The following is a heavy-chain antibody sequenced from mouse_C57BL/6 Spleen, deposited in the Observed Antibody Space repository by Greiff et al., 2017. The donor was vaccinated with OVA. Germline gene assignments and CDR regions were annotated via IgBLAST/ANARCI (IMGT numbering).Heavy chain of an antibody. J-gene: IGHJ2*01. Sequence: ESGPGLVKPSQSLSLTCSVTGYSITSGYYWYWIRQFPGNKLEWMGYISYDGSNNYNPSLKNRISITRDTSKNQLFLKLNSVTTEDTATYYCAREGTGTDFDYWGQGTTLTVSS. CDR1: GYSITSGYY. V-gene: IGHV3-6*01. CDR2: ISYDGSN. CDR3: AREGTGTDFDY. D-gene: IGHD4-1*01.